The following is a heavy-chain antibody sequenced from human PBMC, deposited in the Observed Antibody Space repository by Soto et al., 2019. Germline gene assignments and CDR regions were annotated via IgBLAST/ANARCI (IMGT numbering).Heavy chain of an antibody. J-gene: IGHJ4*02. Sequence: PSQTLSLTCAISGDSVSSNSAAWNWIRQSPSRGLEWLGRTYYRSKWYNDYAVSVKSRITINPDTSKNQFSLQLNSVTPEDTAVYYCARDHTYYDFWSGYYTWDYFDYWGQGTLVTASS. D-gene: IGHD3-3*01. CDR1: GDSVSSNSAA. V-gene: IGHV6-1*01. CDR3: ARDHTYYDFWSGYYTWDYFDY. CDR2: TYYRSKWYN.